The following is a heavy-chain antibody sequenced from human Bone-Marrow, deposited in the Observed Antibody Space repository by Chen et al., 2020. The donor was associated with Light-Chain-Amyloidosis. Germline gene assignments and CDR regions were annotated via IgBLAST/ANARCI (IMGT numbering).Heavy chain of an antibody. D-gene: IGHD3-3*01. CDR2: ISPSGGRT. J-gene: IGHJ5*02. V-gene: IGHV3-23*01. Sequence: EVQLLEAGGGLVQPGGSLRLSCAASGFSFSNYAMSWVRQAPGKGLEWVSAISPSGGRTYYADSVKGRLTISRDNSDNTLYLQMNSLRVEDTAVYYCAKDGKEWLPDAWGQGTLVTVSS. CDR3: AKDGKEWLPDA. CDR1: GFSFSNYA.